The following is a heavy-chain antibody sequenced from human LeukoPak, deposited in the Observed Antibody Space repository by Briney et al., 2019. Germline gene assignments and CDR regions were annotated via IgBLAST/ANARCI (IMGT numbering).Heavy chain of an antibody. Sequence: ASVKVSSKASGYTFTSYAMHWVRQAPGQRLEWMGWINAGNGNTKYSQKFQGRVTITRDTSASTAYMELSSLRSEDTAMYYCASVPPPRGYTYYYYGMDVWGQGTTVTVSS. CDR1: GYTFTSYA. J-gene: IGHJ6*02. V-gene: IGHV1-3*01. CDR2: INAGNGNT. D-gene: IGHD2-2*02. CDR3: ASVPPPRGYTYYYYGMDV.